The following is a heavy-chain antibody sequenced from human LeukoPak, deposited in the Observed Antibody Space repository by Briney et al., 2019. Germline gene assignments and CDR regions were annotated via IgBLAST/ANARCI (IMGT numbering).Heavy chain of an antibody. J-gene: IGHJ4*02. CDR2: IHYSGST. Sequence: SETLSLTCTVSGGSMSSYYWSWIRQPPGKGLEGIGYIHYSGSTNYNPSLKRRVTISEDTSKNQFSLKLTSVTAADTAVYYCARGRGWYSSFDYWGQGTLVTVSS. CDR1: GGSMSSYY. CDR3: ARGRGWYSSFDY. D-gene: IGHD6-19*01. V-gene: IGHV4-59*01.